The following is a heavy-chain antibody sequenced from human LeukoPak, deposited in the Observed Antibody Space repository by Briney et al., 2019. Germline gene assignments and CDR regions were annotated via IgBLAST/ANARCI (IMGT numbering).Heavy chain of an antibody. J-gene: IGHJ4*02. CDR1: GYSISSGYY. Sequence: SETLSLTCTVSGYSISSGYYWGWIRQPPGKGLEWIGSIYHSGSTYYNPSLKSRVTISVDTSKNQFSLKLSSVTAADTAVYYCAREGTLDYSNHLLLYWGQGTLVTVSS. D-gene: IGHD4-11*01. V-gene: IGHV4-38-2*02. CDR3: AREGTLDYSNHLLLY. CDR2: IYHSGST.